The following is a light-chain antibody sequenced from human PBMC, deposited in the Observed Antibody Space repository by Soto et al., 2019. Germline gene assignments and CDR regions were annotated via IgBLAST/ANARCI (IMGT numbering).Light chain of an antibody. CDR3: QQYINCPPLT. CDR2: GAS. J-gene: IGKJ4*01. V-gene: IGKV3-15*01. Sequence: EIVMTQSPAILSVSPGEGATLSCRASQSVASNLAWYQQKPGQAPRLLIYGASSRATGIPARFSGSGSGTEFTLTISSLQPEDFAVYYCQQYINCPPLTFGGGTKVEI. CDR1: QSVASN.